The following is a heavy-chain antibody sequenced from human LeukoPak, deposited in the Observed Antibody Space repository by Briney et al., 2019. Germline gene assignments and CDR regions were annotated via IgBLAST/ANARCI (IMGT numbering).Heavy chain of an antibody. J-gene: IGHJ4*02. Sequence: GASVKVSCKASEYAFTGYYMHWVRQAPGQGLEWMGWINPNSGGTNYAQKFQGRVTMTRDTSISTAYMELSRLRSDDTAVYYCARGRFIVVVPAASPVDYWGQGTLVTVSS. V-gene: IGHV1-2*02. D-gene: IGHD2-2*01. CDR3: ARGRFIVVVPAASPVDY. CDR1: EYAFTGYY. CDR2: INPNSGGT.